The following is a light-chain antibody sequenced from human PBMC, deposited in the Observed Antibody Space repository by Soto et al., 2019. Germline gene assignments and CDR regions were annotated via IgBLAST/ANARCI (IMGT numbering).Light chain of an antibody. Sequence: EVVLTQSPATLSLSPGVRATLSCRASQSISNCLAWYQQRPGQTPRLLIYDSSFRAAGFPARFSGSGSGTDFTLTINNLEPEDFAVYFSQQRSSRPLTFGGGTKVDIK. CDR1: QSISNC. CDR2: DSS. J-gene: IGKJ4*01. CDR3: QQRSSRPLT. V-gene: IGKV3-11*01.